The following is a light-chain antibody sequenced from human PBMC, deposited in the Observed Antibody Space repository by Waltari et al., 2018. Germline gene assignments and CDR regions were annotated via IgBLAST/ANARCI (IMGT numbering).Light chain of an antibody. V-gene: IGKV4-1*01. J-gene: IGKJ5*01. Sequence: EIVMTQSPDSLAVSLGERAAINCKSSRSVLYNSNNKNYLAWYQQKPRQPPKLLINWASGRESGVPDRFSGGGSGTDFTLTISSLQAEDVAVYYCQQYYSSPISFGQGTRLEIK. CDR2: WAS. CDR3: QQYYSSPIS. CDR1: RSVLYNSNNKNY.